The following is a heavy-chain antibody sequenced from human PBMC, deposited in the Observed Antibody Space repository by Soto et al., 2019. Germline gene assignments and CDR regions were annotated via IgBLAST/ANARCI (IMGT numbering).Heavy chain of an antibody. J-gene: IGHJ5*02. CDR1: GYTFTGYY. V-gene: IGHV1-2*02. CDR3: ARAIAARPQAWFDP. Sequence: ASVKVSCKASGYTFTGYYMHWVRQAPGQGLEWMGWINPNSGGTNYAQKFQGRVTMTRDTSISTAYMELSRLRSDDTAVYYWARAIAARPQAWFDPWGQGTLVTVS. D-gene: IGHD6-6*01. CDR2: INPNSGGT.